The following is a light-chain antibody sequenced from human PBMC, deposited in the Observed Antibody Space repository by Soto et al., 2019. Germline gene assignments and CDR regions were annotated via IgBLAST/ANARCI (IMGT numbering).Light chain of an antibody. V-gene: IGKV1-9*01. CDR1: QGISSY. J-gene: IGKJ1*01. Sequence: DIQLTQSPSFLSASVGDRFTITCRASQGISSYLAWYQQKPGKAPKLLSYAASTLQSGVPSRFRGSGSGTEFTLTISSLQPDDFATYYCQQYNSYSFGQGTKVDI. CDR2: AAS. CDR3: QQYNSYS.